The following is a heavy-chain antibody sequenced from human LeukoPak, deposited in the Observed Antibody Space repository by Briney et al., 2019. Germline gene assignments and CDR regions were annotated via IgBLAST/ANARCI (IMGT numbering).Heavy chain of an antibody. CDR3: ATWSMVGYCSSTSCHYFDY. J-gene: IGHJ4*02. Sequence: GASVKVSCKVSGYTLTELSMHWVRPAPGRGGEWMGGFDPEDGETIYTQKFQGTVTITADTFTDTAYMELSRLRSEDTAVYYCATWSMVGYCSSTSCHYFDYWGQGTLVTVSS. CDR2: FDPEDGET. CDR1: GYTLTELS. V-gene: IGHV1-24*01. D-gene: IGHD2-2*01.